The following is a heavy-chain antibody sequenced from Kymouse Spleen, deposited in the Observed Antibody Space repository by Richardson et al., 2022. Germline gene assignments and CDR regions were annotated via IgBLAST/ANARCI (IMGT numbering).Heavy chain of an antibody. CDR1: GFTFSSYG. D-gene: IGHD3-10*01. Sequence: QVQLVESGGGVVQPGRSLRLSCAASGFTFSSYGMHWVRQAPGKGLEWVAVIWYDGSNKYYADSVKGRFTISRDNSKNTLYLQMNSLRAEDTAVYYCARDLPNYYGSGSYYNPFDYWGQGTLVTVSS. CDR3: ARDLPNYYGSGSYYNPFDY. CDR2: IWYDGSNK. V-gene: IGHV3-33*01. J-gene: IGHJ4*02.